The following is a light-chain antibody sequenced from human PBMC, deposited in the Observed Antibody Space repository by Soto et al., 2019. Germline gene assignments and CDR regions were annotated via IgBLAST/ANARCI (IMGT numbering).Light chain of an antibody. J-gene: IGKJ1*01. CDR1: QSVDSTF. Sequence: EIVLTQSPGSLSLSPGERATLSCRASQSVDSTFFAWYQKKPGQAPRLLIYGASKRATGVPDRFSGSGSGTAFTLNISRLEPEDFAVYYCQQYMSSVTFGQGTKVEI. CDR2: GAS. V-gene: IGKV3-20*01. CDR3: QQYMSSVT.